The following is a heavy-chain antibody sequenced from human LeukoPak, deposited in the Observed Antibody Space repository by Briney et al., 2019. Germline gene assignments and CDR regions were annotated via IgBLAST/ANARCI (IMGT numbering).Heavy chain of an antibody. J-gene: IGHJ4*02. CDR3: ASHPGNNGYLSLCH. V-gene: IGHV3-30-3*01. CDR1: GFTFSSYA. Sequence: QAGGSLRLSCAASGFTFSSYAMHWVRQAPGKGLEWVAVISYDGSNKYYADSVKGRFTISRDNSKNTLYLQMNNLRAEDTAEYYCASHPGNNGYLSLCHWGQGTLVTVSS. CDR2: ISYDGSNK. D-gene: IGHD3-22*01.